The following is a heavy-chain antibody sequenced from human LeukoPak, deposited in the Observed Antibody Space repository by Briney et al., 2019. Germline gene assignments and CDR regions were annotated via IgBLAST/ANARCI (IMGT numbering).Heavy chain of an antibody. V-gene: IGHV4-61*01. CDR2: IYCSGST. D-gene: IGHD3-10*01. Sequence: SETLSLTCTVSGGSVSSGSYYWSWIRQPPGKGLEWIGYIYCSGSTNYNPSLKSRVTISVDTSKNQFSLKLSSVTAADTAVYYCARVLAYYYGSVYYYGMDVWGKGTTVTVSS. CDR3: ARVLAYYYGSVYYYGMDV. CDR1: GGSVSSGSYY. J-gene: IGHJ6*04.